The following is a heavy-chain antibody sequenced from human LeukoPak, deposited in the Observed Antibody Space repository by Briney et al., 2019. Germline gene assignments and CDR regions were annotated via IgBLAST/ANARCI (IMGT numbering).Heavy chain of an antibody. CDR1: GFTFSTYW. CDR3: ARVRNYYDPGSYHYYFDC. CDR2: IKQDGSGK. J-gene: IGHJ4*02. Sequence: HPGGSLRLSCAASGFTFSTYWMSWVRQAPGKGLEWVANIKQDGSGKYYVDSVKGRFTISRDNAKKSLYLQMNSLRVEDTTVYYCARVRNYYDPGSYHYYFDCWGQGTLVTVSS. V-gene: IGHV3-7*04. D-gene: IGHD3-10*01.